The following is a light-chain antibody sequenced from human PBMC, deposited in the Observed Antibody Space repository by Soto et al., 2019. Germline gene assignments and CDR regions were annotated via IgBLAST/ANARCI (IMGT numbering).Light chain of an antibody. CDR3: QQYGSSPRT. V-gene: IGKV3-20*01. CDR2: DAS. J-gene: IGKJ1*01. Sequence: EFVLTQSPGTLSLSPGERATLSCRASQSVRSYLAWYQQKPGQAPRLLIYDASTRATGIPDRFSGSGSGTDFTLTISRLEPEDFAVYYCQQYGSSPRTFGQGTKVDIK. CDR1: QSVRSY.